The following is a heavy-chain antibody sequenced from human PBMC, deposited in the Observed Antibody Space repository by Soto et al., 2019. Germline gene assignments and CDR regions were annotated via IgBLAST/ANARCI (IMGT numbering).Heavy chain of an antibody. Sequence: EVQLVESGGGLVQPGGSLRLSCAASGFTFRNYDMHWVRQGTGKGLEWVSGISAAGDPDYADSVEGRFSISRENAQNSFFLQMNSLRVVDTAVYYCARTDRDFYGLDVWGQGTTVIVSS. CDR2: ISAAGDP. V-gene: IGHV3-13*05. CDR3: ARTDRDFYGLDV. J-gene: IGHJ6*02. CDR1: GFTFRNYD.